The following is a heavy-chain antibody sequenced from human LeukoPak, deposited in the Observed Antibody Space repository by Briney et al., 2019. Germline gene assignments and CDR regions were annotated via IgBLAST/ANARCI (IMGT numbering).Heavy chain of an antibody. J-gene: IGHJ6*02. D-gene: IGHD2-21*02. CDR1: GFTFRSFW. CDR3: AKPGYCGGDCYSPAV. Sequence: GGSLRLSCSGFGFTFRSFWMGWVRQAPGKGLEWVANIKFDGTATNYVDSVRGRFTISRDNSKNTLYLQMNSLRAEDTAVYYCAKPGYCGGDCYSPAVWGQGTTVTVSS. V-gene: IGHV3-7*03. CDR2: IKFDGTAT.